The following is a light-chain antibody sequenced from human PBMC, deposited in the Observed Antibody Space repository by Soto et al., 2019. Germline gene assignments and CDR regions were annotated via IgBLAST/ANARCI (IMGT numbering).Light chain of an antibody. CDR3: QQYHHWPWT. V-gene: IGKV3-15*01. Sequence: EIVMTQSPATLSVSPGERATLSCRASQSVPSNLAWYQQKPGQAPRLLISGASTRATGILARFSGSGSGTEFTLIISSLQSEDFAVYYCQQYHHWPWTFGQGTKVEI. CDR2: GAS. CDR1: QSVPSN. J-gene: IGKJ1*01.